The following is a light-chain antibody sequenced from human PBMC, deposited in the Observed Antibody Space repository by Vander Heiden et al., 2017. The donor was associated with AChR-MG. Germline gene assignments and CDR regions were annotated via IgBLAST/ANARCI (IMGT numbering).Light chain of an antibody. CDR2: NNN. CDR1: GSNIGGNA. Sequence: QSVLTPPPSPSGTPGQRVVSSCSGSGSNIGGNAVSWYQQLPGAAPKLLIYNNNGRPSGVPDRFSGSQSGTSASLAISGLQSDDEADYFCAAWDDMLYAWVFGGGTKLTVL. V-gene: IGLV1-44*01. J-gene: IGLJ3*02. CDR3: AAWDDMLYAWV.